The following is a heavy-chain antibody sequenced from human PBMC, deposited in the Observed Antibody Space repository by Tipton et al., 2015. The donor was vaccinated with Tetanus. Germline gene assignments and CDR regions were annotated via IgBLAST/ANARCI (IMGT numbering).Heavy chain of an antibody. CDR3: ARANYDFPKKGPFDS. D-gene: IGHD3-3*01. J-gene: IGHJ4*02. Sequence: TLSLTCSVSGGSLRSGDYQWNWIRQSPGKGLEWLAYISPSGRTNSNYSLKSRITISRDPSKNQFSLKLASVTAADTAVYYCARANYDFPKKGPFDSWGQGTLVTVSS. V-gene: IGHV4-61*08. CDR2: ISPSGRT. CDR1: GGSLRSGDYQ.